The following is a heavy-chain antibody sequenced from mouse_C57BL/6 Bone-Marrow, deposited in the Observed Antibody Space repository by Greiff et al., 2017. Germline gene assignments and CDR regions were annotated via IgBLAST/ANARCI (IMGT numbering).Heavy chain of an antibody. CDR3: TRLLFFAY. CDR2: IDPETGGT. V-gene: IGHV1-15*01. Sequence: LQESGAELVRPGASVTLSCKASGYTFTDYEMHWVKQTPVHGLEWIGAIDPETGGTAYNQKFKGKAILTADKSSSTAYMELRSLTSEDSAVYYCTRLLFFAYWGQGTLVTVSA. CDR1: GYTFTDYE. J-gene: IGHJ3*01.